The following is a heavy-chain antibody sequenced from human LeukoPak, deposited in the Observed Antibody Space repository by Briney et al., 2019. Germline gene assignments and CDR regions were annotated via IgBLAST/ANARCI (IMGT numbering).Heavy chain of an antibody. CDR1: GGSISSYY. V-gene: IGHV4-59*01. CDR3: ARVRKLRYFDWLSPRPRDAFDI. J-gene: IGHJ3*02. Sequence: SETLSLTCTVSGGSISSYYWSWIRQPPGKGLEWIANIYHTGSTNYNPSLSSRVTISIDTAKNQFSLKLTSVTAADTAVYYCARVRKLRYFDWLSPRPRDAFDIWGQGTMVTVSS. D-gene: IGHD3-9*01. CDR2: IYHTGST.